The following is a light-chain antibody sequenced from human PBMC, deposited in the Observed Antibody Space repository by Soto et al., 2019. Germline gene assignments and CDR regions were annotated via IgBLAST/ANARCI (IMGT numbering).Light chain of an antibody. CDR3: HQRSSWSWT. CDR2: DAS. Sequence: EIVLTQSPAALSLSPGETATLSCRASQSVANYLAWYQQKPGQAPRLLIYDASSRATGIPARFSGSGSGTDFTLTISSLEPEDFAVYFYHQRSSWSWTFGQGTKVEIK. J-gene: IGKJ1*01. V-gene: IGKV3-11*01. CDR1: QSVANY.